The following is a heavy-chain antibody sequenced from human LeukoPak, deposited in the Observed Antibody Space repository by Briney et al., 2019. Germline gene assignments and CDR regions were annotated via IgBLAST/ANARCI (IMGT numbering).Heavy chain of an antibody. Sequence: PGGSLRLSCAASGFTLSGYSMNWVRQAPGKGLEWVGRVQGKTDGGTTDYAAPVKGRFTISRDDSKNTLYLQMNSLKTEDTAVYYCTTDRSCSGGSCYFAADYWGQGTLVTVSS. CDR2: VQGKTDGGTT. CDR3: TTDRSCSGGSCYFAADY. J-gene: IGHJ4*02. V-gene: IGHV3-15*01. CDR1: GFTLSGYS. D-gene: IGHD2-15*01.